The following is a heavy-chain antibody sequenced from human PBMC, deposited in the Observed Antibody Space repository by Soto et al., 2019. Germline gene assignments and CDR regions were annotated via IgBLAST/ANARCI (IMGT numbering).Heavy chain of an antibody. D-gene: IGHD3-16*01. CDR2: IRAYNGNT. Sequence: QVQLVQSGAEGKKPGASVKVSCKASGYTFTSYAISWVRQAPGQGLEWMGWIRAYNGNTKYAQKLQGRVTMPTDTSTSTAYMELRSLRSDATAVYDWARDHGGGITCEWGQGTLVTVSS. CDR3: ARDHGGGITCE. CDR1: GYTFTSYA. J-gene: IGHJ4*02. V-gene: IGHV1-18*01.